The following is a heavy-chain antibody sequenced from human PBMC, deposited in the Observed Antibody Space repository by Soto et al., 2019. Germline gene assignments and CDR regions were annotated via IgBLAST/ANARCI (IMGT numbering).Heavy chain of an antibody. Sequence: EASVKVSCKASGYTFTGYYMHWVRQAPGQGLEWMGWINPNSGGTNYAQKFQGWVTMTRDTSISTAYMELSRLRSDDTAVYYCARALGYDFWSGLSSGYYGMDVWGQGTTVTVSS. CDR1: GYTFTGYY. D-gene: IGHD3-3*01. CDR2: INPNSGGT. CDR3: ARALGYDFWSGLSSGYYGMDV. V-gene: IGHV1-2*04. J-gene: IGHJ6*02.